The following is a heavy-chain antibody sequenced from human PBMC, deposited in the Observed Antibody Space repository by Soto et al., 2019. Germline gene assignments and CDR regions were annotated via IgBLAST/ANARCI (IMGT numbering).Heavy chain of an antibody. CDR3: AGRCDSTTCLGHFDY. CDR2: ILPIFATA. D-gene: IGHD2-2*01. J-gene: IGHJ4*02. V-gene: IGHV1-69*06. CDR1: GGTFNNYV. Sequence: SVKVSGKASGGTFNNYVVNWVRQAPGQGLEWMGGILPIFATANYAQKFQGRVTITADKSTSTAYMELTSLRSEDTAVYYCAGRCDSTTCLGHFDYWGQGTLVTVSS.